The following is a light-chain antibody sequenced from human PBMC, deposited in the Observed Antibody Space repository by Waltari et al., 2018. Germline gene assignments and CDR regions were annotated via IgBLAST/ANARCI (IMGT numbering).Light chain of an antibody. Sequence: DIQVTQSPSSLSASIGDRVTITGRASQKISNYLNWYQQKPGTAPRLLIYAASTLLGGVPSRFSGSGSGTDFTLTISSLQPEDSATYYCQQYYSTLSFGPGTKVDVK. V-gene: IGKV1-39*01. CDR3: QQYYSTLS. J-gene: IGKJ3*01. CDR2: AAS. CDR1: QKISNY.